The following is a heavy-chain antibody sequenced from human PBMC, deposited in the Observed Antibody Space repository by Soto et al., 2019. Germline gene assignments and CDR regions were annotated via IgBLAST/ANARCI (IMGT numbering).Heavy chain of an antibody. CDR2: IIPIFGTA. J-gene: IGHJ4*02. V-gene: IGHV1-69*13. Sequence: GASVKVSCKASGGTFSSYAISWVRQAPGQGLEWMGGIIPIFGTANYAQKFQGRVTITADESTSTAYMELRSLRSDDTAVYYCARLIYSSSSGYFDYWGQGTLVTVSS. CDR3: ARLIYSSSSGYFDY. CDR1: GGTFSSYA. D-gene: IGHD6-6*01.